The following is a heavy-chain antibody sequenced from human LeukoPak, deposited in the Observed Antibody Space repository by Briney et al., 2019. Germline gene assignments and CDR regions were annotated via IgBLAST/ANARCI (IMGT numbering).Heavy chain of an antibody. CDR2: IDPKRGGT. CDR3: ARDHGGAAAFKHFPS. CDR1: GYTFTGFY. J-gene: IGHJ1*01. V-gene: IGHV1-2*02. Sequence: GASVKVSCKASGYTFTGFYIHWVRQAPGQGLVWIGGIDPKRGGTNYAQKYRGRVTVTSDTSISTVYMDLSRLTSDDSAFYYCARDHGGAAAFKHFPSWGQGTLVTVSS. D-gene: IGHD2-15*01.